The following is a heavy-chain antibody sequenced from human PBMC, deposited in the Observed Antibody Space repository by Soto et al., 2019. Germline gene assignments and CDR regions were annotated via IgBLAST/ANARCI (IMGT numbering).Heavy chain of an antibody. CDR3: ARGGYDFSGVNFDEGFDF. D-gene: IGHD3-22*01. Sequence: SETLSLTCSVSGGSLSSHWWTWLRQPPGKGLQWVGHIFYTGITKYNPSLQSRVSISVDTSKDHFSLTLNSVTAADTAVYYCARGGYDFSGVNFDEGFDFWGQGIPVTVSS. CDR1: GGSLSSHW. J-gene: IGHJ4*01. CDR2: IFYTGIT. V-gene: IGHV4-59*11.